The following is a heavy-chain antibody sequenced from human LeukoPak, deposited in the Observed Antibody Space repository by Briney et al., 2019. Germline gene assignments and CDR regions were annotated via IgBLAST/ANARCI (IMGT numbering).Heavy chain of an antibody. Sequence: GGSLRLSCAASGFKFSDYYMTWIRQAPGKGLEWVSYISNSSDSIYYADSVEGRFTISRDNAKSSLYLQMNSLRAEDTAVYYCAREGRRPPYYYYYMDVWGKGTTVTISS. CDR2: ISNSSDSI. J-gene: IGHJ6*03. CDR1: GFKFSDYY. CDR3: AREGRRPPYYYYYMDV. V-gene: IGHV3-11*01.